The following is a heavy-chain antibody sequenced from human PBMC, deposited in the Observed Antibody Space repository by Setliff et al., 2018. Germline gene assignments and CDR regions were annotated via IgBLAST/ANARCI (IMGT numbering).Heavy chain of an antibody. CDR3: AREQWLDPPGYYYMDV. J-gene: IGHJ6*03. D-gene: IGHD6-19*01. Sequence: SETLSLTCTVSGGSISSYWWSWIRQPAGKGLEWIGRIYTSGSTNYNPSLKSRVTMSIDTSKNQFSLNVRSVTAADTAIYYCAREQWLDPPGYYYMDVWAKGTTVTVSS. CDR2: IYTSGST. V-gene: IGHV4-4*07. CDR1: GGSISSYW.